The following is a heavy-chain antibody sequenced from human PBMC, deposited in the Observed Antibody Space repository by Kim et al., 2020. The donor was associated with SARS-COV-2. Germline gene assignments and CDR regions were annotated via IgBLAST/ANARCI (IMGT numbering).Heavy chain of an antibody. D-gene: IGHD4-17*01. CDR2: ISYDGSNK. CDR1: GFTFSSYG. CDR3: AKDNLSLKSLEDYGDYVSYFDY. Sequence: GGSLRLSCAASGFTFSSYGMHWVRQAPGKGLEWVAVISYDGSNKYYADSVKGRFTISRDNSKNTLYLQMNSLRAEDTAVYYCAKDNLSLKSLEDYGDYVSYFDYWGQGTLVTVSS. V-gene: IGHV3-30*18. J-gene: IGHJ4*02.